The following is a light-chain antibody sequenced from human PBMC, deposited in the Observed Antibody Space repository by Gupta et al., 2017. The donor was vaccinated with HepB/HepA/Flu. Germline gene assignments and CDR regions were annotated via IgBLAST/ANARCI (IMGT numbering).Light chain of an antibody. J-gene: IGKJ1*01. V-gene: IGKV3-20*01. CDR1: QSVSSSY. CDR2: GAS. CDR3: QQYGSSPRT. Sequence: EIALTQSPGTLSLSPGETSTLTRRASQSVSSSYLAWYQQKPGQAPRRLIYGASSRATGIPDRFSGSGSGTDFTLTISRLEAEDFAVYYCQQYGSSPRTFGQGTKVEIK.